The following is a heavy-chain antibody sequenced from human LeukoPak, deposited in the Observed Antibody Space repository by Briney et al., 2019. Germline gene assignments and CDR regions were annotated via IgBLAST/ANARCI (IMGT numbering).Heavy chain of an antibody. CDR3: ARPLMELLGAFDI. CDR2: INWNGGST. D-gene: IGHD2-15*01. V-gene: IGHV3-20*04. Sequence: GRSLRGSCAAPGVTVDDDGMSWVRQDPWKGVLWLSGINWNGGSTGYADSVKGRFTISRDNAKNSLYLQMNSLRAEDTALYYCARPLMELLGAFDIWGQGTMVTVSS. J-gene: IGHJ3*02. CDR1: GVTVDDDG.